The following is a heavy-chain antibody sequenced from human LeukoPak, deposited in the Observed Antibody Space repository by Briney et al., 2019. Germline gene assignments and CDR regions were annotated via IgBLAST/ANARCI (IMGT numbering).Heavy chain of an antibody. Sequence: GESLKISCKTSGYKFSDYWIGWVRQMPGKGLEWMGIIYPGDSDLRYSPSFQGQVTISADKSISTAYLQWSSLKASDTAMYYCARMVRGVISRYYYYMDVWGKGTTVTVSS. J-gene: IGHJ6*03. V-gene: IGHV5-51*01. CDR1: GYKFSDYW. D-gene: IGHD3-10*01. CDR3: ARMVRGVISRYYYYMDV. CDR2: IYPGDSDL.